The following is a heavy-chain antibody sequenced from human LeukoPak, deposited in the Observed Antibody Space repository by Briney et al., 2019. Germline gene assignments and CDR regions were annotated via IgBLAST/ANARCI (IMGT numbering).Heavy chain of an antibody. CDR1: GGSISSYY. CDR2: IYTSGST. Sequence: SETLSLTCTVSGGSISSYYWSWIRQPAGKGLEWIGRIYTSGSTNYNPSLKSRVTISVDTSKNQFSLKLSSVTAADTAVYYCARDSSNYDILTGYPRGAVFDYWGQGTLVTVSS. J-gene: IGHJ4*02. V-gene: IGHV4-4*07. CDR3: ARDSSNYDILTGYPRGAVFDY. D-gene: IGHD3-9*01.